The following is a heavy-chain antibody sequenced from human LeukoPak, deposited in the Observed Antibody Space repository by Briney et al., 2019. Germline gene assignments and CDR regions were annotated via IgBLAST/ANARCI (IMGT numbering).Heavy chain of an antibody. CDR3: AREERWLQYFQH. V-gene: IGHV1-46*01. D-gene: IGHD5-24*01. J-gene: IGHJ1*01. CDR1: GYTFTSYY. Sequence: ASVKVSCTASGYTFTSYYMHWVRQAPGQGLERMGIINPSGGGTSYAQKFQGRVTMTGDTSTSTVYMELSSLRSEDTAVYYCAREERWLQYFQHWGQGTLVTVSS. CDR2: INPSGGGT.